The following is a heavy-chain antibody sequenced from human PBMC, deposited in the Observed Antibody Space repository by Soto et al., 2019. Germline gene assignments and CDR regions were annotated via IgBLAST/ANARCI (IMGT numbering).Heavy chain of an antibody. CDR3: ATSYHYKKLPYDC. CDR2: VRYSGDS. CDR1: SASISHAY. J-gene: IGHJ4*02. V-gene: IGHV4-59*07. D-gene: IGHD3-16*02. Sequence: SDTLSLTSAVSSASISHAYWTPHRQPPGKGLEWIGYVRYSGDSDYNVSLRSRVTMSVDTSVSQVSLKLSSVTAADTAVYYCATSYHYKKLPYDCWGQGTLVTVS.